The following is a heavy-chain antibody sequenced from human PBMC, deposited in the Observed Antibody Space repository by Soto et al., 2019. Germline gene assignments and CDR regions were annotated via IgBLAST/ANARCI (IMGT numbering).Heavy chain of an antibody. J-gene: IGHJ4*02. D-gene: IGHD2-2*01. CDR3: ARPHQLAARSQF. CDR2: IFYSGGT. V-gene: IGHV4-39*01. Sequence: NPSETLSLTCTVSGGSISSSGFYWGWIRQPPGKGPEWVGGIFYSGGTTYHPSLTSRVTISADPSKNQSSLTLSSVPAAATAVYYRARPHQLAARSQFWGQGTLVTVSS. CDR1: GGSISSSGFY.